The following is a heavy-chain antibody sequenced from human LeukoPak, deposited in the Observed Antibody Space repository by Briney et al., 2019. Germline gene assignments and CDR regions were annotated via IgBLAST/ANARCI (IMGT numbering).Heavy chain of an antibody. CDR1: GGSIGSYY. V-gene: IGHV4-59*01. CDR2: IVYTGRT. Sequence: SETLSLTCSVSGGSIGSYYWSWVRQPPEKGLEWIGNIVYTGRTNYNPSLKSRVTISIDTSKNQFSLRVNSVTAADTAVYYCARDSWWDGSKTFSDWFGLWGQGTLVTVSS. CDR3: ARDSWWDGSKTFSDWFGL. J-gene: IGHJ5*02. D-gene: IGHD3-10*01.